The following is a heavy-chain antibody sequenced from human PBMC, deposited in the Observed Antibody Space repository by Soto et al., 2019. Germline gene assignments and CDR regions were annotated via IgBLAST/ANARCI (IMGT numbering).Heavy chain of an antibody. CDR2: IYSGGYT. J-gene: IGHJ4*02. CDR3: ATQRGGGGY. V-gene: IGHV3-53*01. Sequence: EVQLVESGGGLIQPGGSLRLSCAVSGFTVSNNYMSWVRQAPGKGLEGVSVIYSGGYTAYGDSVKGRFTISRDNSKNTLYLKMKSQGAAAPAFFYGATQRGGGGYWGQGTLVTVSS. D-gene: IGHD6-25*01. CDR1: GFTVSNNY.